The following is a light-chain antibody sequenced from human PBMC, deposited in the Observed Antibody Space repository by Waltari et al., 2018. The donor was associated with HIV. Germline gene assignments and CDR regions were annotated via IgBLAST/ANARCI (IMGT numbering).Light chain of an antibody. CDR1: ETINTF. V-gene: IGKV3-11*01. CDR3: QQRSSWPFT. Sequence: EIVLTQSPATLSVSPGSRATLSCRASETINTFLAWYQQRRGQPPRLLIYDASNGATGIPDRFSGSGSGTDFSLVISSLEPEDFATYYCQQRSSWPFTFGPGT. J-gene: IGKJ3*01. CDR2: DAS.